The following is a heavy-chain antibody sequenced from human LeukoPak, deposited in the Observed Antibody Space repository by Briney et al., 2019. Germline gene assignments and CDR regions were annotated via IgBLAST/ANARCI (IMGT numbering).Heavy chain of an antibody. CDR1: GFTFKNYA. CDR3: AKGSVSVVVPAVIPYY. Sequence: GGSLRLSCAASGFTFKNYAMSWVRQAPGKGLEWVSGISGSGGSTYYADSVKGRFTISRDNSKNTLYLQMNSLRAEDTAVYYCAKGSVSVVVPAVIPYYWGQGILVTVSS. V-gene: IGHV3-23*01. J-gene: IGHJ4*02. CDR2: ISGSGGST. D-gene: IGHD2-2*01.